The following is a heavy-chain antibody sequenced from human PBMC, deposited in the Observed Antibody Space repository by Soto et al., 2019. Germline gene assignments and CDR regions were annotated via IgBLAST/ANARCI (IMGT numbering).Heavy chain of an antibody. CDR2: IFQSGST. CDR3: ARGRGRYSSGWSWFDP. D-gene: IGHD6-19*01. CDR1: GGTIRSPDW. Sequence: TLSLACVVSGGTIRSPDWWTWFRQPPGKGLEWIGEIFQSGSTNYTPSLESRVTISVDKSKNQFSLTLTSVTAADTAVYFCARGRGRYSSGWSWFDPWGQGILVTVSS. J-gene: IGHJ5*02. V-gene: IGHV4-4*01.